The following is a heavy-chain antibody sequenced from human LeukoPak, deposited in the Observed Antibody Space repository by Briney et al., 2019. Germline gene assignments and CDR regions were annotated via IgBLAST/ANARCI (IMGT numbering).Heavy chain of an antibody. CDR1: GFTFSSYA. CDR2: ISYDGSNK. CDR3: ARAHVGILRGYSYGPRTDFDY. Sequence: QPGRSLRLSCAASGFTFSSYAMHWVRQAPGKGLEWVAVISYDGSNKYYADSVKGRFTISRDNSKNTLYLQINSLRAEDTAVYYCARAHVGILRGYSYGPRTDFDYWGQGTLVTVSS. V-gene: IGHV3-30-3*01. D-gene: IGHD5-18*01. J-gene: IGHJ4*02.